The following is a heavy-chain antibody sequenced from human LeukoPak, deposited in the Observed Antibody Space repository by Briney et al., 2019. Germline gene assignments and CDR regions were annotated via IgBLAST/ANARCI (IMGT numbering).Heavy chain of an antibody. D-gene: IGHD1-26*01. CDR3: ARAKVGATLGPVDY. Sequence: SETLSLTCAVYGGSFSGYYWSWIRQPPGKGLEWIGEINHSGSTIYNPSLKSRVTISVDTSKNQFSLKLSSVTAADTAVYYCARAKVGATLGPVDYWGQGTLVTVSS. CDR2: INHSGST. J-gene: IGHJ4*02. CDR1: GGSFSGYY. V-gene: IGHV4-34*01.